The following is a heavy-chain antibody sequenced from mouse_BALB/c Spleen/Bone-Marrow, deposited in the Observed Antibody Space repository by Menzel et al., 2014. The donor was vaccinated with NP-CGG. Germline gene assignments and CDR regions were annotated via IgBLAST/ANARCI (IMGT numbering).Heavy chain of an antibody. Sequence: VQLKESGPELVKPGASVKVSRKASGYAFTSYNMYWVKQSHGKSLEWIGYIDPYNGGTSYNQKFKGKATLTVDKSSSTAYMHLNSLTSEDSAVYYCAREDNWYFDVWGAGTTVTVSS. CDR2: IDPYNGGT. CDR1: GYAFTSYN. CDR3: AREDNWYFDV. V-gene: IGHV1S135*01. J-gene: IGHJ1*01.